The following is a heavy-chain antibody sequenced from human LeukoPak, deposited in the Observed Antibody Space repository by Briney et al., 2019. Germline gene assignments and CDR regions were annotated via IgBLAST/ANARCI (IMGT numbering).Heavy chain of an antibody. V-gene: IGHV4-59*01. J-gene: IGHJ5*02. Sequence: PSETLSLTCTVSGGSINGYYWTWVRQPPGKGVEWIGYISDSGSTNYNPSLNSRVTMSVDSSNTEFSLRLNSVTAADTAVYYCARVFRGAVTSNWFHPWGQGTLVTVSS. D-gene: IGHD4-17*01. CDR1: GGSINGYY. CDR2: ISDSGST. CDR3: ARVFRGAVTSNWFHP.